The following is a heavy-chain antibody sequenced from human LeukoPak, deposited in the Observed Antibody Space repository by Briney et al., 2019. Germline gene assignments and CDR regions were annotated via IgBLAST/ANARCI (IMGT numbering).Heavy chain of an antibody. V-gene: IGHV3-30*18. CDR3: AKAPFTFNYYYGMDV. CDR2: ISYDGSNK. Sequence: PGGSLRLSCAASGFTFSSYGMHWVRQAPGKGLEWVAVISYDGSNKYYADSVKGRFTISRDNSKNTLYLQMNSLRAEDTAVYYCAKAPFTFNYYYGMDVWGQGITATVSS. CDR1: GFTFSSYG. J-gene: IGHJ6*02.